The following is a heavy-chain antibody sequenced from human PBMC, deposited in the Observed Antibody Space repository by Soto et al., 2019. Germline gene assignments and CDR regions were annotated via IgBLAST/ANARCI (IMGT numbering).Heavy chain of an antibody. CDR1: GGSISSYY. V-gene: IGHV4-59*08. Sequence: SETLSLTCTVSGGSISSYYWSWIRQPPGKGLEWIGYIYYSGSTNYNPSLKSRVTISVDTSKNQFSLKLSSVTAADTAVYYCARHATIFGVVISYYYYMDVWGKGTTVTVSS. J-gene: IGHJ6*03. CDR2: IYYSGST. CDR3: ARHATIFGVVISYYYYMDV. D-gene: IGHD3-3*01.